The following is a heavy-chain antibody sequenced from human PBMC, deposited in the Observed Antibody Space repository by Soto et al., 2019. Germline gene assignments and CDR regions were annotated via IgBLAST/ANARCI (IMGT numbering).Heavy chain of an antibody. J-gene: IGHJ6*02. Sequence: LSLTCAVYGGSFSGYYWSWIRQPPGKGLEWIGEINHSGSANYSPSLKSRVTISVDTSKNQFSLKLSSVTAADTAVYYCAKGTYYYDSGGYYYYYGMDVWGQGTTVTVSS. V-gene: IGHV4-34*01. CDR3: AKGTYYYDSGGYYYYYGMDV. CDR2: INHSGSA. CDR1: GGSFSGYY. D-gene: IGHD3-22*01.